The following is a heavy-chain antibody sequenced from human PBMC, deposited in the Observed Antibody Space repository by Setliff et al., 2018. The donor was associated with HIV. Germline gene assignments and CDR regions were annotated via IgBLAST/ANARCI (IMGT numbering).Heavy chain of an antibody. D-gene: IGHD1-26*01. V-gene: IGHV3-7*01. J-gene: IGHJ4*02. CDR3: AGASFWWELPY. CDR1: GFTFSNYW. CDR2: IKQDGSEK. Sequence: GGSLRLSCAASGFTFSNYWMSWVRQAPGKGLEWVANIKQDGSEKYYVDSVKGRFTISRDNAKKLLYLQMNSLRAEDTAVYYCAGASFWWELPYWGQGALVTVSS.